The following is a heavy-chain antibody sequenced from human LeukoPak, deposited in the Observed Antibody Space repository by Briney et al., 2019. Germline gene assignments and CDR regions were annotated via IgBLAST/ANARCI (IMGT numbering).Heavy chain of an antibody. CDR1: GFTVSSNY. D-gene: IGHD3-22*01. V-gene: IGHV3-53*01. J-gene: IGHJ4*02. CDR2: IYSGGST. Sequence: GGSLRLSCAASGFTVSSNYMSWVRQAPGKGLEWVSVIYSGGSTYYADSVKGRFTISRDNSKNTLYLQMNSLRAEDTAVYYCAREGYYDSSGYYLADYWGQGTLVTVSS. CDR3: AREGYYDSSGYYLADY.